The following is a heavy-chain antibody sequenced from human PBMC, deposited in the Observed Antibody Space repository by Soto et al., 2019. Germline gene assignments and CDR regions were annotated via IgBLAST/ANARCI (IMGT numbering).Heavy chain of an antibody. CDR3: AKDMEWELLNYFDY. Sequence: EVQLLESGGGLVQPGGSLRLSCAASGFTFSSYAMSWVRQAPGKGLEWVSAISGSGGSTYYADSVKGRFTISRDNSKNSMHLQMNSLRAEDTAVYYCAKDMEWELLNYFDYWGQGTLVTVCS. J-gene: IGHJ4*02. CDR2: ISGSGGST. V-gene: IGHV3-23*01. CDR1: GFTFSSYA. D-gene: IGHD1-26*01.